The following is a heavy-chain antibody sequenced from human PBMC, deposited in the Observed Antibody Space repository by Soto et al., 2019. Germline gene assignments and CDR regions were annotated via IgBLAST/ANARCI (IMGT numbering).Heavy chain of an antibody. D-gene: IGHD3-22*01. CDR3: ARDVSYDSSCYYWSSRFDY. Sequence: PVGSLRLCYAASGFTFSSYARSWVRPAQGKGLEWGSAISGSGGSTYYADSVKGRFTISGDNTQNTLYLQMNRLRAVYTAVYYCARDVSYDSSCYYWSSRFDYWVQGTLVTVSS. V-gene: IGHV3-23*01. J-gene: IGHJ4*02. CDR1: GFTFSSYA. CDR2: ISGSGGST.